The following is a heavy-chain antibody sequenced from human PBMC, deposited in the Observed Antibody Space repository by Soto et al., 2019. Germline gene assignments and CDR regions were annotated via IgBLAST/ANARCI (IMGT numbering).Heavy chain of an antibody. CDR3: ARTDKSWYLGY. CDR1: GGSISNSGYY. Sequence: ALQPLSLTCTVSGGSISNSGYYRGWIRQPPGKGLESIGSIYYSGSTYYNPSLKSRVTISVDTSKNQFSLKLSSVTAADTAVYYCARTDKSWYLGYWGQGTLVTVSS. V-gene: IGHV4-39*01. D-gene: IGHD6-13*01. CDR2: IYYSGST. J-gene: IGHJ4*02.